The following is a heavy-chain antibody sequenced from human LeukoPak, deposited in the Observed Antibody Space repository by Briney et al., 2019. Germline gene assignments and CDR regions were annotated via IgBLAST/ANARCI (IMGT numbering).Heavy chain of an antibody. CDR1: GFTFDDSV. CDR2: IKWDGAST. D-gene: IGHD6-19*01. Sequence: GGSLRLSCAASGFTFDDSVMHWVRQAPGKALEWVSLIKWDGASTYYADSVKGRFAISRDNSKDSLYLQMNSLRPEDTAWYYCAKGRGGSGWYAEYWGQGTLVTVSS. V-gene: IGHV3-43D*03. J-gene: IGHJ4*02. CDR3: AKGRGGSGWYAEY.